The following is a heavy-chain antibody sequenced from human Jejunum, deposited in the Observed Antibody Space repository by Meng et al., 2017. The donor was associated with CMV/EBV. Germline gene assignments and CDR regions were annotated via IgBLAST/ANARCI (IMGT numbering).Heavy chain of an antibody. CDR2: IFPNTGGT. D-gene: IGHD3-10*01. V-gene: IGHV1-2*02. J-gene: IGHJ4*02. Sequence: QVQLVQSGAEVKKPGASVTVSCKASGYTFSDYNLHWVRQAPGHGLEWMGWIFPNTGGTNYAQQFQGRVTMTSDTSITTAYMELSGLTSDDTAVYYCARVLWFGDYSLSYWGQGTLVTVSS. CDR3: ARVLWFGDYSLSY. CDR1: GYTFSDYN.